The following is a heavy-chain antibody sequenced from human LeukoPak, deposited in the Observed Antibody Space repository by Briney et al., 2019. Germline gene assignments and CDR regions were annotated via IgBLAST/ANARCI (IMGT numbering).Heavy chain of an antibody. CDR3: ARDLRGSNAY. V-gene: IGHV3-64*01. CDR1: GLTFSSYA. CDR2: ISSNGGST. J-gene: IGHJ4*02. D-gene: IGHD1-26*01. Sequence: PGGSLRLSCAPSGLTFSSYAMHWVRQAPGKGLEYVSGISSNGGSTNYANSVKGRFTISRDNSKNTLYLQMGSLRVEDMAVYYYARDLRGSNAYWGQGTLVTVSS.